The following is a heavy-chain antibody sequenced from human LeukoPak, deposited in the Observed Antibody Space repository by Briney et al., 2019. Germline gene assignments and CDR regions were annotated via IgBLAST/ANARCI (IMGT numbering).Heavy chain of an antibody. Sequence: GGSLRLSFAASGFTFTSYGMHWVRQAPGKGLEWVALITYDGYYKYYSDSVKGRFTISSDTSKNTLYLQMNSLRAEDTAVYYCARDLSPVVRASPMGYWGQGTPVTVSS. V-gene: IGHV3-30*03. J-gene: IGHJ4*02. D-gene: IGHD3-10*01. CDR1: GFTFTSYG. CDR2: ITYDGYYK. CDR3: ARDLSPVVRASPMGY.